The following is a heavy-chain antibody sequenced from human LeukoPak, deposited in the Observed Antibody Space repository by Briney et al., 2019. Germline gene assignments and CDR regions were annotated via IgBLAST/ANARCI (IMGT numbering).Heavy chain of an antibody. D-gene: IGHD1-26*01. J-gene: IGHJ5*02. CDR2: IYSGGST. CDR1: GFTVSSNY. Sequence: PGGSLRLSCAASGFTVSSNYMSWVRQAPGKGLEWVSVIYSGGSTYYADSVKGRFTISRDNSKNTLYLQMNSLGAEDTAVYYCARVREAVDNWFDPWGQGTLVTVSS. CDR3: ARVREAVDNWFDP. V-gene: IGHV3-53*01.